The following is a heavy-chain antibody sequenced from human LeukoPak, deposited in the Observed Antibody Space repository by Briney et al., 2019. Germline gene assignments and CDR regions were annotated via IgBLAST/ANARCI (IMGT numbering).Heavy chain of an antibody. V-gene: IGHV1-8*01. CDR1: GYTFTSYD. J-gene: IGHJ5*02. D-gene: IGHD5-18*01. CDR3: ARGADTAMGWGDNWFDP. CDR2: MNPNSGNT. Sequence: ASVKVSCKASGYTFTSYDINWVRQATGQGLEWMGWMNPNSGNTGYAQKFQGRVTMTRNTSISTAYMELSSLRSEDTAVYYCARGADTAMGWGDNWFDPWGQGTLVTVSS.